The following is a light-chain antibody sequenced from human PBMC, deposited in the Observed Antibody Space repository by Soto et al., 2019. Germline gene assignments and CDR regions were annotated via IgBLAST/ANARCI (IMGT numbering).Light chain of an antibody. J-gene: IGLJ1*01. CDR2: EVT. Sequence: QSALTQPASVSGSPGQSITISCTGTSSDVGSYTLVSWYQQHPGRAPKLMIYEVTKRPSGVSNRFSASKSGNTASLTISALQAEDEADYYCCSYAGLTTCEVFGTGTKVTVL. V-gene: IGLV2-23*02. CDR1: SSDVGSYTL. CDR3: CSYAGLTTCEV.